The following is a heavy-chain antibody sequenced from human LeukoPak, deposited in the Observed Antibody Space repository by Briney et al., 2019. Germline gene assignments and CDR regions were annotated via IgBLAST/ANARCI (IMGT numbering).Heavy chain of an antibody. V-gene: IGHV3-23*01. CDR2: ISGSGGST. D-gene: IGHD2-21*02. J-gene: IGHJ3*02. CDR3: AKEAYCGGDCYHGFDI. CDR1: GFTFSSYA. Sequence: GGSLRLSCAASGFTFSSYAMSWVRQAPGKGLEWVSAISGSGGSTYYADSVKGRFTISRDNSKNTLYLQMNSLRAEDTAVYYCAKEAYCGGDCYHGFDIWGQGTMVTVSS.